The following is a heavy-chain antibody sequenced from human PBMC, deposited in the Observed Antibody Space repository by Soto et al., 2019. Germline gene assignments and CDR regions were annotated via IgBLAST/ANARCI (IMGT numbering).Heavy chain of an antibody. CDR3: ARDRADSAMENRVYYYYGMDV. D-gene: IGHD5-18*01. V-gene: IGHV1-69*13. CDR1: GGTLSSYA. CDR2: IIPIFGTA. Sequence: SVKVSCKASGGTLSSYAISWVRQAPGQGLEWMGGIIPIFGTANYAQKFQGRVTITADESTSTAYMELSSLRSEDTAVYYCARDRADSAMENRVYYYYGMDVWGQGTTVTVSS. J-gene: IGHJ6*02.